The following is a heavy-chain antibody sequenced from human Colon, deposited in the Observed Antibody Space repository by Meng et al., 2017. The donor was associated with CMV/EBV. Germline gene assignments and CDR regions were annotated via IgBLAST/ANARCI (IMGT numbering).Heavy chain of an antibody. J-gene: IGHJ4*02. CDR2: INSNSGAT. Sequence: VQLVQSGAEVKKPGASVKGSCKTSGYTFSDYHIHWVRQAPGQGLEWMGWINSNSGATDYAQKFQGRFTMTRDTSITTVYMELSSLRSDDTAVYYCARDPSGSRVPFDYWGQGSLVTVSS. D-gene: IGHD1-26*01. CDR1: GYTFSDYH. CDR3: ARDPSGSRVPFDY. V-gene: IGHV1-2*02.